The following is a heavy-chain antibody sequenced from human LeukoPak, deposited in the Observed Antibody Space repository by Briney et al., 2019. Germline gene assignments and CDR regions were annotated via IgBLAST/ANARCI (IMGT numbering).Heavy chain of an antibody. D-gene: IGHD4-23*01. CDR2: IYSGGST. J-gene: IGHJ6*03. CDR3: AKDSGNGYGGKRGPTYMDV. Sequence: GGSLRLSCAASGFTVSSNYMSWVRQAPGKGLEWVSVIYSGGSTYYADSVKGRFTISRDNSKNTLYLQMNSLRAEDTAVYYCAKDSGNGYGGKRGPTYMDVWGKGTTVTVSS. V-gene: IGHV3-66*01. CDR1: GFTVSSNY.